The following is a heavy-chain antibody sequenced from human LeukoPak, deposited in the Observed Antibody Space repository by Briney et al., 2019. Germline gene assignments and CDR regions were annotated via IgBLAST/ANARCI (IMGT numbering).Heavy chain of an antibody. J-gene: IGHJ4*02. D-gene: IGHD3-9*01. CDR3: ARLKIDGTHFDY. Sequence: GGSLRLSCAASGFTVSNNYMSWVRQTPGKGLEWVSVIYVGGSAYYADSVKGRFTISGDSSKNTLYPQMNSLRAEDTAAYYCARLKIDGTHFDYWGQGTLVTVSS. V-gene: IGHV3-53*01. CDR2: IYVGGSA. CDR1: GFTVSNNY.